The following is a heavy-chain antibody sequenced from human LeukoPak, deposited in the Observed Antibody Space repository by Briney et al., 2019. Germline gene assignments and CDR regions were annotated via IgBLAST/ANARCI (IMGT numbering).Heavy chain of an antibody. CDR1: GFTVSSNH. J-gene: IGHJ3*02. D-gene: IGHD4-17*01. CDR3: ARAQGLRRPLDM. CDR2: VYSGGST. V-gene: IGHV3-53*01. Sequence: GGSLRLSCAASGFTVSSNHMSWVRQAPGKGLEWVSLVYSGGSTYYADSVKGRFTVSRDNSKNTLYVQMNSLRAEDTAMYYCARAQGLRRPLDMWGQGTMVTVSS.